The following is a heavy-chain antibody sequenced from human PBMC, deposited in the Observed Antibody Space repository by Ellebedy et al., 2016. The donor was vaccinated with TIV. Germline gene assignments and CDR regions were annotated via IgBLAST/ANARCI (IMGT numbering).Heavy chain of an antibody. CDR3: ARHEAGFYYLFDY. D-gene: IGHD3-22*01. V-gene: IGHV4-59*08. CDR1: GGYLRTYY. J-gene: IGHJ4*02. CDR2: IHYSGST. Sequence: SETLSLXXNVSGGYLRTYYWSWIRQSPGKGLEWIGYIHYSGSTGYNPSLKSRVTISVDTSKNQVSLKLRSVTATDTAMYYCARHEAGFYYLFDYWGQGTLVTVSS.